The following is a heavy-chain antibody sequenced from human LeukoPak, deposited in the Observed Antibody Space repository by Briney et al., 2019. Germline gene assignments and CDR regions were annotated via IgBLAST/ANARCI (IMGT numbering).Heavy chain of an antibody. Sequence: GGSLRLSCAASGFTFSSYAMSWVRQAPGKGLEWVSSISNSGGRTFYTDSVKGRFTISRDNSKITLYLQMNSLRAEDTAVYYCARGPGSRGIFDYWGQGTLVTVSS. V-gene: IGHV3-23*01. CDR3: ARGPGSRGIFDY. D-gene: IGHD3-10*01. CDR2: ISNSGGRT. CDR1: GFTFSSYA. J-gene: IGHJ4*02.